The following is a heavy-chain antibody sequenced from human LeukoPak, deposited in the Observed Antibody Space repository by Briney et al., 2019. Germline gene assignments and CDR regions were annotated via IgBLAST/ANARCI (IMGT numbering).Heavy chain of an antibody. CDR3: ARNFGNNHYYHSNGPFDY. J-gene: IGHJ4*02. CDR1: GFSLSTSGVG. V-gene: IGHV2-5*02. CDR2: IYWDDDK. D-gene: IGHD3-22*01. Sequence: SGPTLVKPTQTLTLTCTFSGFSLSTSGVGVGWIRQPPGKALEWLALIYWDDDKRYSPSLKSRLTITKDTSKNQVVLTMTNMDPVDTATYYCARNFGNNHYYHSNGPFDYWGQGTLVTVSS.